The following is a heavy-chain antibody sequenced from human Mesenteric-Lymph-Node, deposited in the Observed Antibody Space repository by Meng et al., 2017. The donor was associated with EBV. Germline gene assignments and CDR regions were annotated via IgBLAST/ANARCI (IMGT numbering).Heavy chain of an antibody. J-gene: IGHJ5*02. Sequence: VHLVESWGGRVPPGGALSLSCVASGFTFSNYAMSWVRQAPGKGLEWVSTTSGGGDITYYADSVKGRFTISRDNSKNTLFLQMNSLKAEDTAVYYCANESFPWGQGTLVTVSS. CDR3: ANESFP. CDR2: TSGGGDIT. V-gene: IGHV3-23*04. CDR1: GFTFSNYA.